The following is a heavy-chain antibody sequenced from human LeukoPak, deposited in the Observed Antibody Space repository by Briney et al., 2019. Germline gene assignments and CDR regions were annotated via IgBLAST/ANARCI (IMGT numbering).Heavy chain of an antibody. J-gene: IGHJ3*02. CDR2: IIPIFGTA. V-gene: IGHV1-69*05. CDR3: ARDTVGAILTDAFDI. D-gene: IGHD1-26*01. CDR1: GGTFISYA. Sequence: SVKVTCKASGGTFISYAISWVRQAPGQGLEWMGRIIPIFGTANYAQKFQGRVTITTDESTSTAYMELSSLRSEDTAVYYCARDTVGAILTDAFDIWGQGTMVTVSS.